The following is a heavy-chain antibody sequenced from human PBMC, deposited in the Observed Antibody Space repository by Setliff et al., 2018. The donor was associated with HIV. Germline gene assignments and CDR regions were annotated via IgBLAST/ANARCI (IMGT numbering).Heavy chain of an antibody. CDR2: IKEGGSEK. CDR3: ARDRPAYYDILTGYYIGGDLDY. J-gene: IGHJ4*02. D-gene: IGHD3-9*01. Sequence: LRLSCAASGFAFSTYDMNWVRQAPGKGLEWVASIKEGGSEKYYVASVKGRFTMSRDNAKNSLYLKMNSLRADDTAVYYCARDRPAYYDILTGYYIGGDLDYWGQGTLVTVSS. CDR1: GFAFSTYD. V-gene: IGHV3-7*01.